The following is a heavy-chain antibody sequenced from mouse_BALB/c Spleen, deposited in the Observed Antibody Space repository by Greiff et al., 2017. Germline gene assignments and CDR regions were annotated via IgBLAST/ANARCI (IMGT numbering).Heavy chain of an antibody. Sequence: EVQGVESGGGLVKPGGSLKLSCAASGFTFSSYAMSWVRQSPEKRLEWVAEISSGGSYTYYPDTVTGRFTISRDNAKNTLYLEMSSLRSEDTAMYYCARPPYYGSSYWYFDVWGAGTTVTVSS. V-gene: IGHV5-9-4*01. J-gene: IGHJ1*01. CDR1: GFTFSSYA. D-gene: IGHD1-1*01. CDR3: ARPPYYGSSYWYFDV. CDR2: ISSGGSYT.